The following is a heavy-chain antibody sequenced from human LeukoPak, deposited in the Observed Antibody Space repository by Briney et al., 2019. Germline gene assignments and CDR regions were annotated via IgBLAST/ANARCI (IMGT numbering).Heavy chain of an antibody. CDR2: IIPIFGTA. V-gene: IGHV1-69*05. Sequence: SVKVSCKASGGTFSSYAISWVRQAPGQGLEWMGGIIPIFGTANYAQKFQGRVTMTRDMSTSTVYMELGSLRSEDTAVYYCARGPLYCSGGSCYVDYWGQGTLVTVSS. CDR3: ARGPLYCSGGSCYVDY. CDR1: GGTFSSYA. J-gene: IGHJ4*02. D-gene: IGHD2-15*01.